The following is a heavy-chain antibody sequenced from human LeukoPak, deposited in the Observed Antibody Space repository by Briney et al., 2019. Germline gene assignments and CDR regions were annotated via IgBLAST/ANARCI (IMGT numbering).Heavy chain of an antibody. V-gene: IGHV3-30-3*01. CDR2: ISFDGSNT. CDR1: GFTFSAHA. CDR3: ARDRVAAARNLFDY. D-gene: IGHD6-13*01. J-gene: IGHJ4*02. Sequence: GGSLRLSCAASGFTFSAHAMHWVRQAPGKGLESVAVISFDGSNTYYPDSVKGRFTISRDNSKNTLYLQMNSLRAEDTAVYYCARDRVAAARNLFDYWGQGTLVTVSS.